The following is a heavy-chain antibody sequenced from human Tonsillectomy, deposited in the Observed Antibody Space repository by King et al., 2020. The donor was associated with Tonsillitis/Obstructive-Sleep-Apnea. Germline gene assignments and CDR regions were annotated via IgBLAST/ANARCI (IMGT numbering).Heavy chain of an antibody. CDR2: INHSGST. CDR3: ARGDLLTGYYASTDFDY. V-gene: IGHV4-34*01. Sequence: VQLQQWGAGLLKPSETLSLTCAVYSGSFSAYYWSWIRQPPGKGLEWIGEINHSGSTKYNPSLKSRVIISLDTSKNQFSLKLSSVTAADTAVYYCARGDLLTGYYASTDFDYWGQGTLVTVSS. D-gene: IGHD3-9*01. J-gene: IGHJ4*02. CDR1: SGSFSAYY.